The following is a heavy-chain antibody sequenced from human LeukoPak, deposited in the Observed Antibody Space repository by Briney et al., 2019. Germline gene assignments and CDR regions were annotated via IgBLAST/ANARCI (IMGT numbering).Heavy chain of an antibody. Sequence: SETLSLTCAVYGGSFSGYYWSWIRQPPGKELEWIGEINHSGSTNYNPSLKSRVTISVDTSRNQFSLKLSSVTAADTAVYYCAREAPGVVRGYSGPLTVGPKKKAWFDPWGQGTLVTVSS. V-gene: IGHV4-34*01. J-gene: IGHJ5*02. CDR2: INHSGST. CDR3: AREAPGVVRGYSGPLTVGPKKKAWFDP. D-gene: IGHD5-12*01. CDR1: GGSFSGYY.